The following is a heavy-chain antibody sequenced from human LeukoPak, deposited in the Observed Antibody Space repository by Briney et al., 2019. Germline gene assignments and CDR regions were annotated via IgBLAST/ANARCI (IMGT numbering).Heavy chain of an antibody. CDR3: ASSVAYGDYSFDY. CDR2: IYHSGST. D-gene: IGHD4-17*01. V-gene: IGHV4-38-2*01. Sequence: SETLSLTCAVSGYSISSGYYWGWLRQPPGKGLGWIGSIYHSGSTYYNPSLKSRVTISVDTSKNQFSLKLSSVTAADTAVYYCASSVAYGDYSFDYWGQGTLVTVSS. J-gene: IGHJ4*02. CDR1: GYSISSGYY.